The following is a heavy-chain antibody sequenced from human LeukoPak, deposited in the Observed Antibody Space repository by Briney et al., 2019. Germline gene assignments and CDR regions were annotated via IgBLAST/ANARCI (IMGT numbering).Heavy chain of an antibody. CDR2: ISWDGGST. CDR1: GFTFDDYA. J-gene: IGHJ6*03. CDR3: AKDIGYCSSTSCYYYYMDV. D-gene: IGHD2-2*01. Sequence: GGSLRLSCAASGFTFDDYAMHWVRQAPGKGLEWVSLISWDGGSTYYADSVKGRFTISRDNSKNSLYLQMNSLRAEDTALYYCAKDIGYCSSTSCYYYYMDVWGKGTTVTVSS. V-gene: IGHV3-43D*03.